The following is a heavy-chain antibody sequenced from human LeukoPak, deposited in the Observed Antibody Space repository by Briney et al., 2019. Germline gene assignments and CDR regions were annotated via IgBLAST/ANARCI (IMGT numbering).Heavy chain of an antibody. D-gene: IGHD3-3*01. J-gene: IGHJ5*02. CDR3: ARGRTIFGVVRGVDLDP. CDR2: IYYSGST. V-gene: IGHV4-39*01. Sequence: PSETLSLTCTVSGGSISSSSYYWGWIRQPPGKGLEWIGSIYYSGSTYYNPSLKSRVTISVDTSKNQFSLKLSSVTAADTAVYYCARGRTIFGVVRGVDLDPWGQGTLVTVSS. CDR1: GGSISSSSYY.